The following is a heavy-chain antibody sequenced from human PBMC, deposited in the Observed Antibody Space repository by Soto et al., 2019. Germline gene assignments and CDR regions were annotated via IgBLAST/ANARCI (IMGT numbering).Heavy chain of an antibody. CDR3: AREELGGYKVVVVAADAFDI. D-gene: IGHD2-15*01. Sequence: GGSLRLSCAASGFTFSSYWMSWVRQAPGKGLEWVANIKQDGSEKYYVDSVKGRFTISRDNAKNSLYLQMNSLRAEDTAVYYCAREELGGYKVVVVAADAFDIWGQGTMVTVSS. V-gene: IGHV3-7*01. J-gene: IGHJ3*02. CDR1: GFTFSSYW. CDR2: IKQDGSEK.